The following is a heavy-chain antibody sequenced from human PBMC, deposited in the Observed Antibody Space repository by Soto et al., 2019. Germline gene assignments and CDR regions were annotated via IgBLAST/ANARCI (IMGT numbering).Heavy chain of an antibody. V-gene: IGHV3-30-3*02. CDR1: GFTFTGFA. Sequence: GGSLRLSCAASGFTFTGFAVHWVRQAPGKGLQWVAVISYNGGTIYYADSMKGRFTISRDNSKSTLYLEVDSLRPDETAVYYCARANYGDFLDYWGQGTLVTVSS. CDR2: ISYNGGTI. J-gene: IGHJ4*02. CDR3: ARANYGDFLDY. D-gene: IGHD4-17*01.